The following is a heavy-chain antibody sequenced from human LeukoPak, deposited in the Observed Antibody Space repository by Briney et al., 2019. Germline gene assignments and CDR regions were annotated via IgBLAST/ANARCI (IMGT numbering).Heavy chain of an antibody. CDR1: AFVFSSYG. CDR2: IWYDGSNK. Sequence: PGGSLRLSCAASAFVFSSYGMHWFRQAPDRGLEWLAVIWYDGSNKYYADSVKGRFTISRDNSKNTLYLQMNSLRAEDTAVYYCAKDRSGISDYWGQGTLVTVSS. D-gene: IGHD3-10*01. CDR3: AKDRSGISDY. J-gene: IGHJ4*02. V-gene: IGHV3-33*06.